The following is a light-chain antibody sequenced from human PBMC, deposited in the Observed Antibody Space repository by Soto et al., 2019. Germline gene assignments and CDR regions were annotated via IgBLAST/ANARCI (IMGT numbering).Light chain of an antibody. V-gene: IGKV3-20*01. CDR2: GAS. CDR1: QSVDSNY. Sequence: IVLTQSPGTLSLSPGEEATLSCRASQSVDSNYLAWYQQRPGQAPRLLIYGASNRATGIPDRFSGSGSGTDFTLTISRLEPEDFALYICQQYDGSPITFGQGTRLEI. J-gene: IGKJ5*01. CDR3: QQYDGSPIT.